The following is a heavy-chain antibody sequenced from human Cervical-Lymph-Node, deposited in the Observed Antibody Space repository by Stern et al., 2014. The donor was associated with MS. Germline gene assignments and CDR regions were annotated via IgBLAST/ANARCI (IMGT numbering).Heavy chain of an antibody. Sequence: QVQLVESGAEVKKPGSSVKVSCKASGGTFKSYAISWVRQAPGQGLEWMGAILPIFGTVKYARQFQGRVTITTDGPTTTAYMELRSLRFADTAMYYCATDVGGIEVARTDLIPFFDYWGQGTPVTVSS. J-gene: IGHJ4*02. D-gene: IGHD6-19*01. CDR2: ILPIFGTV. V-gene: IGHV1-69*01. CDR3: ATDVGGIEVARTDLIPFFDY. CDR1: GGTFKSYA.